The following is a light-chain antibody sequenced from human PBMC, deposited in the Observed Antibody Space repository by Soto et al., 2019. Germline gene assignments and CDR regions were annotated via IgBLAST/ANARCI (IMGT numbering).Light chain of an antibody. V-gene: IGKV3-11*01. Sequence: EIVLTQSPATLSLSPGERVTLSCRASQSVSSHLAWYQQKAGQAPRLLIYAASHRATGVPARFSGSGSGTDFSLTISSLEPEDFAVYYCQQRAHWPSITFGQGTRLEI. CDR2: AAS. CDR1: QSVSSH. J-gene: IGKJ5*01. CDR3: QQRAHWPSIT.